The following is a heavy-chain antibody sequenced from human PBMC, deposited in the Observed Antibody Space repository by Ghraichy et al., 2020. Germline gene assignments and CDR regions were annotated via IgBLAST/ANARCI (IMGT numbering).Heavy chain of an antibody. J-gene: IGHJ6*02. CDR2: IYYTGTT. Sequence: SETLSLICSVSGGSIRSHFWSWVRQTPGKGLEWIGYIYYTGTTNYSPSLGGRATISLDTSKNQFSLRLTSVTAADTAVYYYARRGRGYSLYYYGLDVWGPGTTVIVSS. D-gene: IGHD5-18*01. CDR3: ARRGRGYSLYYYGLDV. V-gene: IGHV4-59*08. CDR1: GGSIRSHF.